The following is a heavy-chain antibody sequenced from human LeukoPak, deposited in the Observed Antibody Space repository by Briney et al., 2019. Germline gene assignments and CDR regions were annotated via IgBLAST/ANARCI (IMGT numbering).Heavy chain of an antibody. V-gene: IGHV3-23*01. J-gene: IGHJ4*02. CDR1: GFTFSSCA. Sequence: GGSLRLSCAASGFTFSSCAMTWVRQAPGKGLEWVSAISGSGGTTYYADSVKGQFTISRDNSKNTLYLQMNSLRVDDTAIYYCAKVSRPYSSSPLDHWGQGALVTVSS. CDR3: AKVSRPYSSSPLDH. D-gene: IGHD6-6*01. CDR2: ISGSGGTT.